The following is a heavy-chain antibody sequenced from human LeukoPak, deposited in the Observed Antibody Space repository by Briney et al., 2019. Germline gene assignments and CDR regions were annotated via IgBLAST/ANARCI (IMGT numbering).Heavy chain of an antibody. Sequence: ASVKVSCTASGYTFTIYGISWLRQAPGQGPEWMGWISPYNGNTKYAQKLQGRVTMTTDTSTSTAYMELRSLRSDDTAVYYCARDRVHSDYYDSSGYHLFDYWGQGTLVTVSP. CDR2: ISPYNGNT. J-gene: IGHJ4*02. CDR1: GYTFTIYG. D-gene: IGHD3-22*01. V-gene: IGHV1-18*01. CDR3: ARDRVHSDYYDSSGYHLFDY.